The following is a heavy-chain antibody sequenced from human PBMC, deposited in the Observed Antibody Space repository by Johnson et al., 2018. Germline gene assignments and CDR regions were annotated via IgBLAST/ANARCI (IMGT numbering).Heavy chain of an antibody. Sequence: LVQSGGGLVQAGRSLGLSCAASGFTFDDYAMHWVRQAPGKGLEGVSGIRWKRGSIGYADSVKGRFTISRDNAKNSLYLQMNSLRAEDTALYYCARVPEYYYYGMDVWGQGTTVTVSS. CDR2: IRWKRGSI. J-gene: IGHJ6*02. CDR1: GFTFDDYA. V-gene: IGHV3-9*01. CDR3: ARVPEYYYYGMDV. D-gene: IGHD1-14*01.